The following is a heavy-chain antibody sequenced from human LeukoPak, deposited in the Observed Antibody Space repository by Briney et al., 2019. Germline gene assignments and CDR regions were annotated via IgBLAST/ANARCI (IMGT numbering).Heavy chain of an antibody. V-gene: IGHV3-21*01. D-gene: IGHD1-26*01. CDR1: GLTYSYYS. Sequence: GGSLRLSCAAAGLTYSYYSVNWVRQAPGKGLEWVSSINSNSNYMSYADSVKGRFTISRDNAKNTLYLQMNSLRVEDTAVYYCGRALGSPLDYWGQGTLVTVSS. J-gene: IGHJ4*02. CDR2: INSNSNYM. CDR3: GRALGSPLDY.